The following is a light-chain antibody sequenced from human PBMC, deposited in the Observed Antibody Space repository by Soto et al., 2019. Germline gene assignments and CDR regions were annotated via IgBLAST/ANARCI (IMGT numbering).Light chain of an antibody. CDR3: QSYDSSLSVYVV. J-gene: IGLJ3*02. V-gene: IGLV1-40*01. CDR2: GNN. CDR1: SSNIGAGYD. Sequence: QSVLTQPPSVSGAPGQRVTISCTGSSSNIGAGYDVHWYQQLPGMAPKLLIYGNNNRPSGVPDRFSGSKSGTSASLAITGFQAENAAGYYCQSYDSSLSVYVVFGGGTKVTVL.